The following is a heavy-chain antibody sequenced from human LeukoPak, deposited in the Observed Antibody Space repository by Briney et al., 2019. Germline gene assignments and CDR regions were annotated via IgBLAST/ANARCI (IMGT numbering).Heavy chain of an antibody. V-gene: IGHV1-69*04. D-gene: IGHD1-26*01. Sequence: PGASARVSCKASGGTFSSYAISWVRQAPGQGLEWMGGIIAIRGIANYAERFQGRVTITADKSTSTAYMELSSLRSEDTAVYYCATDGGSYAYWGQGTLVTVSS. CDR1: GGTFSSYA. J-gene: IGHJ4*02. CDR3: ATDGGSYAY. CDR2: IIAIRGIA.